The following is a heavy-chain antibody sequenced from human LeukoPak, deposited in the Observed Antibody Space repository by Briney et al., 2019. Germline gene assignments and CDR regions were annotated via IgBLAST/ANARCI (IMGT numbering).Heavy chain of an antibody. CDR1: GFAFSSLA. D-gene: IGHD2-15*01. J-gene: IGHJ4*02. Sequence: GGSLRLSCAVSGFAFSSLAMHWVRQAPGKGLEWVAFISYDGNNQYYADSVKGRFTISRDNSKSTLYLQMNNLRAEDTAIYYCARVGSRYCSGANCYDGFWGQGTLVSASS. V-gene: IGHV3-30-3*01. CDR3: ARVGSRYCSGANCYDGF. CDR2: ISYDGNNQ.